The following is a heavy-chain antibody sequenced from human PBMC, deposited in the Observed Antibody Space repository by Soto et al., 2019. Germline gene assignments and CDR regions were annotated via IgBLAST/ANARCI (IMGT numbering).Heavy chain of an antibody. J-gene: IGHJ4*02. D-gene: IGHD3-16*02. Sequence: QVQLVQSGAEVKKPGASVKVSCKASGYTFTSYDINWVRQATGQGLEWMGWMNPNSGNTGYAQQFQGRVTMNRNNSRSTAYIELSSLRSEDTAVYYCARGNYDYVWGSYRPNYCGEGNLVTVSS. CDR3: ARGNYDYVWGSYRPNY. CDR1: GYTFTSYD. CDR2: MNPNSGNT. V-gene: IGHV1-8*01.